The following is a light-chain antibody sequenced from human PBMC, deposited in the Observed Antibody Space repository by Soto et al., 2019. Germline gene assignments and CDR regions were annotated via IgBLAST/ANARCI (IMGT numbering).Light chain of an antibody. Sequence: IVLTQSPDTLTLSPGQRATLSCRASQSVSSNLAWYQQKPGQAPRLLIYGAFTRDTGIPARFSSSESGTEFTLTIIRLQSEHFAVYYFQQYNNWPWTFGQGTKVEIK. J-gene: IGKJ1*01. CDR1: QSVSSN. CDR3: QQYNNWPWT. CDR2: GAF. V-gene: IGKV3-15*01.